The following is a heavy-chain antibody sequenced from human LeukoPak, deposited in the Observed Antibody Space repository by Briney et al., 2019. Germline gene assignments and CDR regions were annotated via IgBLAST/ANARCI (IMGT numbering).Heavy chain of an antibody. CDR2: IYYSGST. Sequence: SETLSLTCTVSGGSISSYYWSWIRQPPGKGLEWIGYIYYSGSTNYNPSLKSRVTISVDTSKNQFSLKLSSVTAADTAVYYCARGPPQGAYYDFWSGPDNAFDIWGQGTMVTVSS. V-gene: IGHV4-59*01. D-gene: IGHD3-3*01. CDR1: GGSISSYY. J-gene: IGHJ3*02. CDR3: ARGPPQGAYYDFWSGPDNAFDI.